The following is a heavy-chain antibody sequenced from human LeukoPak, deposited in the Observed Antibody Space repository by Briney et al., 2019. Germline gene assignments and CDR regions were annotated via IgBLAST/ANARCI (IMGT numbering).Heavy chain of an antibody. CDR3: ARADGSSSTCYLRRIWRDP. CDR1: GFPLNQYD. CDR2: ISTSSRYI. Sequence: GSLRPSCAASGFPLNQYDMNWVRQAPGKGLEWVSSISTSSRYIYYQESVRGRFTISRDDAKNSLSLEMNTRRAEHTAVYYCARADGSSSTCYLRRIWRDPGGEGTLVTVSS. D-gene: IGHD2-2*01. V-gene: IGHV3-21*01. J-gene: IGHJ5*02.